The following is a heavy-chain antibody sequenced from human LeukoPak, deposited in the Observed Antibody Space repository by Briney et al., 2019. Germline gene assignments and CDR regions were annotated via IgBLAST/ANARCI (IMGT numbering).Heavy chain of an antibody. CDR2: IIPIFGTA. V-gene: IGHV1-69*13. CDR1: VGTFSSYA. J-gene: IGHJ4*02. D-gene: IGHD1-26*01. Sequence: ASVKVSCKASVGTFSSYAISWVRQAPGQGLEWMGGIIPIFGTANYAQKFQGRVTITADESTSTAYMELSSLRSEDTAVYYCARDPVLGSGSYYVDYWGQGTLVTVSS. CDR3: ARDPVLGSGSYYVDY.